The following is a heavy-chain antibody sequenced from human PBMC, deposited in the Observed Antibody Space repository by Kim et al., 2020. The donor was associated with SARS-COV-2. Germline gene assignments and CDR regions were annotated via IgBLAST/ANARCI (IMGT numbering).Heavy chain of an antibody. J-gene: IGHJ4*02. CDR2: MSGSSSYI. V-gene: IGHV3-21*01. CDR3: AIEPEYHSLNDLRIP. D-gene: IGHD1-1*01. CDR1: GFTFNYYS. Sequence: GGSLRLSCAASGFTFNYYSMTWVRQAPGKGLEWVSSMSGSSSYIYHADSVKGRFTMSRDNAKSSLYLQMNSLRDEDTAVYYCAIEPEYHSLNDLRIPWGQGTLVTVSA.